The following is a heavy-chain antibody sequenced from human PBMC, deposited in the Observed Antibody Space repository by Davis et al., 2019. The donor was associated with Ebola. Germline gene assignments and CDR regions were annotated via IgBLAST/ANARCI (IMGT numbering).Heavy chain of an antibody. CDR2: IHSSGGTT. CDR3: AKDNRNIWSEV. J-gene: IGHJ3*01. Sequence: GESLKISCSASGFTFSDNDMNWVRQAPGKGLEWVAYIHSSGGTTYYADSVKGRFTVSRDNSKNTLYLQMNGLRVEDTAIYYCAKDNRNIWSEVWGQGTMVTVSS. D-gene: IGHD2/OR15-2a*01. V-gene: IGHV3-11*01. CDR1: GFTFSDND.